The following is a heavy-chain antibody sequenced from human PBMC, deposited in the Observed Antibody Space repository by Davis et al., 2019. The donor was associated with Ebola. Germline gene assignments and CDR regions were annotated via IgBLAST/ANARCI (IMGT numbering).Heavy chain of an antibody. CDR1: GYTFTNYY. Sequence: AASVKVSCKASGYTFTNYYMHWVRQAPGQGLEWMGWISAYNGNTNYAQKLQGRVTMTTDTSTSTAYMELRSLRSDDTAVYYCAREVYDYVWGSYRQGYFQHWGQGTLVTVSS. D-gene: IGHD3-16*02. CDR2: ISAYNGNT. J-gene: IGHJ1*01. V-gene: IGHV1-18*04. CDR3: AREVYDYVWGSYRQGYFQH.